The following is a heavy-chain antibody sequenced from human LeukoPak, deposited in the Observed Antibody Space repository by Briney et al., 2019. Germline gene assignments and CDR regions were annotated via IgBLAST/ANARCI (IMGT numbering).Heavy chain of an antibody. V-gene: IGHV3-30*18. J-gene: IGHJ5*02. D-gene: IGHD2-2*01. Sequence: GGSLRLSCATSGFTFSNYGMHWVRQAPGKGLEWVAVISFDGSNKFYSDSLKGRFTISRDNSKNTLHLQMESLRPDDTGVYYCAKATSGNEDVSEAGGGWFDPWGQGTLVTVSS. CDR1: GFTFSNYG. CDR3: AKATSGNEDVSEAGGGWFDP. CDR2: ISFDGSNK.